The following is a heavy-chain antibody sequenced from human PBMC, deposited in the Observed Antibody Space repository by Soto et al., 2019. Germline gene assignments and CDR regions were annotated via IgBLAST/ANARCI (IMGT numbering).Heavy chain of an antibody. CDR2: ASWNGDII. J-gene: IGHJ6*03. CDR1: GFKFNDYA. Sequence: EVQLVESGGALVQPGRSLRLSCVASGFKFNDYAIHWVRQAPGKGLEWVSGASWNGDIIGYADSVKGRVTISRDNAKNSLYLQMNSLRTEDTALYYCAKDSQFYYMDVWGQGTTVTVSS. V-gene: IGHV3-9*01. CDR3: AKDSQFYYMDV.